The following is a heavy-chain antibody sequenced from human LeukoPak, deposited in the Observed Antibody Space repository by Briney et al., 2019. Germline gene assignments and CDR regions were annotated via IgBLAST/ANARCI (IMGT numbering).Heavy chain of an antibody. V-gene: IGHV3-74*01. CDR2: IRNDGSST. Sequence: GESLRLSCATSGFTFSNYWMSWLRQAPGKGLVWVARIRNDGSSTSYAESVKGRFTISRDNARSTLFLQMDNLGVDDTAVYYCAKSDWFDPWGRGSLVTVSS. CDR1: GFTFSNYW. J-gene: IGHJ5*01. CDR3: AKSDWFDP.